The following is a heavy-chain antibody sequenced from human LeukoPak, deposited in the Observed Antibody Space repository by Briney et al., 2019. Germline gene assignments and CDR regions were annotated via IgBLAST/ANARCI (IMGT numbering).Heavy chain of an antibody. V-gene: IGHV3-7*01. D-gene: IGHD3-22*01. CDR2: IKQDGSEQ. CDR1: GFTFSHYY. CDR3: TTVVNHYDSSGYHRFEY. J-gene: IGHJ4*02. Sequence: GGSLRLSCAASGFTFSHYYMSWVRQAPGKGLEGVANIKQDGSEQFYLDSVKGRFTISRDNAKNALYLQMHSLRVEDTAVYFCTTVVNHYDSSGYHRFEYWGQGTLVTVSS.